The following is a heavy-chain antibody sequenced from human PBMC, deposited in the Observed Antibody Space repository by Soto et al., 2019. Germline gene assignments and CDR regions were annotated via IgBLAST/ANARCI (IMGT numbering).Heavy chain of an antibody. CDR2: ISYDGSNK. CDR1: GFTFSSCA. CDR3: ARDNYYGMDV. Sequence: GGSLRLSCAASGFTFSSCAMHWVRQAPGKGLEWVAVISYDGSNKYYADSVKGRFTVSRDNSKNTLYLQVNSLRAEDTAVYYCARDNYYGMDVWGQGTTVTVSS. V-gene: IGHV3-30-3*01. J-gene: IGHJ6*02.